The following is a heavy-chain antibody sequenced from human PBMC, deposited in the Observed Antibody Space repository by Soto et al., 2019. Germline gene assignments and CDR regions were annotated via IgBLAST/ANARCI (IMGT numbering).Heavy chain of an antibody. CDR1: GYTFTSYG. CDR2: ISAYNGNT. CDR3: ARVNPLGGDSYY. Sequence: ASVKVSCKASGYTFTSYGISGVRQAPGQGLEWMGWISAYNGNTNYAQKLQGRVTMTTDTSTSTAYMELRSLRSDDTAVYYCARVNPLGGDSYYWGQGALVTVSS. V-gene: IGHV1-18*01. J-gene: IGHJ4*02. D-gene: IGHD2-21*02.